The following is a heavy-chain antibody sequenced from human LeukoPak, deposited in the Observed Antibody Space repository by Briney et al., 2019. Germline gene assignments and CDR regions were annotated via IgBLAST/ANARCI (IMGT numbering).Heavy chain of an antibody. V-gene: IGHV1-8*03. CDR2: MNTKSGNT. CDR3: ARVDGSPDY. CDR1: GYTFTRYD. Sequence: ASVKVSCKASGYTFTRYDINWVRQATGQGLEWMGWMNTKSGNTGHAQKFQGRVTITRDTSISTVCMELSSLRSEDTALYFCARVDGSPDYWGQGTLVTVSS. D-gene: IGHD2-15*01. J-gene: IGHJ4*02.